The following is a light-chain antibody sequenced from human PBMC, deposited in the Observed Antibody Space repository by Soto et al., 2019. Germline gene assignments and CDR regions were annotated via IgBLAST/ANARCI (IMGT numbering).Light chain of an antibody. V-gene: IGKV1-5*01. CDR1: QSISNL. J-gene: IGKJ1*01. CDR3: QQYSNYPPGT. CDR2: DAS. Sequence: DIQMTQSPSTLSTSVGDRVIITCRASQSISNLLAWYQQKPGKAPKLLIYDASSLFGGGPSRFSGSGSGTEFTLTISSLQPDDCATYYWQQYSNYPPGTFGQGTKVESK.